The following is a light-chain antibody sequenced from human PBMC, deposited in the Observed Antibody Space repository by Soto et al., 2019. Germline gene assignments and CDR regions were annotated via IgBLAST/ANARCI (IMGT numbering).Light chain of an antibody. J-gene: IGLJ2*01. CDR1: YSDVGAYSY. V-gene: IGLV2-14*03. CDR3: SSYTTSSRVV. CDR2: DVT. Sequence: QSALTQPASVSGSPGQSITISCTGTYSDVGAYSYVSWYQHHPGKVPRLIIHDVTDRPSGVSDRFSGSKSGDTASLTISGLLAKDEAHYYCSSYTTSSRVVFGGGTKLTVL.